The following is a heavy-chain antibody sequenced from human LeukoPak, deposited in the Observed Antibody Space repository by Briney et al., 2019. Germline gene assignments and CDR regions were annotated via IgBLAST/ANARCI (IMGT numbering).Heavy chain of an antibody. D-gene: IGHD6-19*01. CDR2: IYYSGST. CDR1: GYSIRTDYY. Sequence: SETLSLTCTVSGYSIRTDYYWGWIRQPPGKGLEWIGTIYYSGSTYYNPSLKSRVTISVDTSKSQFSLKLSSVTAADTAVYYCARRRSGWSFDYWGQGTLVTVSS. J-gene: IGHJ4*02. CDR3: ARRRSGWSFDY. V-gene: IGHV4-38-2*02.